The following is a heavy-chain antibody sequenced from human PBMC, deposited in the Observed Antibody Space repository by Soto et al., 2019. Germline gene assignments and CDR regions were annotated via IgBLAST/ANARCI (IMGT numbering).Heavy chain of an antibody. CDR3: ARNNISGSSGYWNWFDP. Sequence: SVKVSCKASGGTFSSYAISWVRQAPGQGLEWMGGIIPIFGTANYAQKFQGRVTITADESTSTAYMELSSLRSEDTAVYYCARNNISGSSGYWNWFDPWGQGTLVTVSS. V-gene: IGHV1-69*13. CDR1: GGTFSSYA. CDR2: IIPIFGTA. D-gene: IGHD3-22*01. J-gene: IGHJ5*02.